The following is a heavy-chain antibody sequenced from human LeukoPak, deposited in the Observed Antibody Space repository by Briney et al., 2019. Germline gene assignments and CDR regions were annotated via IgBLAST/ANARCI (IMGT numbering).Heavy chain of an antibody. CDR1: GFDFSSNW. CDR2: IKGDGIST. Sequence: GGSLRLSCAASGFDFSSNWMHWVRHAPGQGLVWVSRIKGDGISTNYADSVKGRFTISRDIAKNTLYLQMNSLRAEDTGAYYCAKDHYWSIDYWGRGTLVTVSS. CDR3: AKDHYWSIDY. D-gene: IGHD3-3*01. V-gene: IGHV3-74*01. J-gene: IGHJ4*02.